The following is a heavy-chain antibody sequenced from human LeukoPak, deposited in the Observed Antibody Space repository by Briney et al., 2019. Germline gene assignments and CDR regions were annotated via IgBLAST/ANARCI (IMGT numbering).Heavy chain of an antibody. CDR1: DASFSGCY. Sequence: SETLSLTCAIYDASFSGCYWSWIRQPPGKGLEWIGEIHPSGSPSYNPSLESRTIISVDASKNQFSLILNSVTAADTALYFCSRGGDASKAGKYWGQGALVTVSS. CDR3: SRGGDASKAGKY. V-gene: IGHV4-34*01. CDR2: IHPSGSP. D-gene: IGHD3-10*01. J-gene: IGHJ4*02.